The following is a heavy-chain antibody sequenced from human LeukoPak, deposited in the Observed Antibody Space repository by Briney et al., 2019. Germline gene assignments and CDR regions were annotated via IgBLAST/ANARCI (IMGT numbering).Heavy chain of an antibody. CDR1: GGSISSYY. V-gene: IGHV4-59*01. CDR3: ARGNDFWSGFPPYYYGMDV. J-gene: IGHJ6*02. Sequence: PSETLSLTCTVSGGSISSYYWSWIRQPPGKGLEWIGYIYYSGSTNYNTSLKSRVTISVDTSKNQFSLKLSSVTAADTAVYYCARGNDFWSGFPPYYYGMDVWGQGTTVTVSS. D-gene: IGHD3-3*01. CDR2: IYYSGST.